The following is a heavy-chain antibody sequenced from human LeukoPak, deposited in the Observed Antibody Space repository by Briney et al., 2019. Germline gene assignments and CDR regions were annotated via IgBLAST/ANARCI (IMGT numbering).Heavy chain of an antibody. V-gene: IGHV5-10-1*01. D-gene: IGHD3-10*01. Sequence: GESLKISCKGSGYSFTSYWISWVRQMPGKGLEWMGRIDPSDSYTNYSPSFQGHVTISADKCISTAYLQWSSLKASDTAMYYCASQLLWFGELSGYYYYGMDVWGQGTTVTVSS. CDR2: IDPSDSYT. J-gene: IGHJ6*02. CDR1: GYSFTSYW. CDR3: ASQLLWFGELSGYYYYGMDV.